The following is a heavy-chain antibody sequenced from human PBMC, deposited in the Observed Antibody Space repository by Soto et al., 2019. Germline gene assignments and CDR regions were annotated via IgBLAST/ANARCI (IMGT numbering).Heavy chain of an antibody. CDR1: GYSISSGYY. J-gene: IGHJ5*02. Sequence: SETLSLTCAVSGYSISSGYYWGWIRQPPGKGLEWIGSIYHSGSTYYNPSLKSRVTISVDTSKNQFSLKLSSVTAADTAVYYCAREGVAGTVWENWFDPWGQGTLVTVSS. CDR2: IYHSGST. D-gene: IGHD6-19*01. V-gene: IGHV4-38-2*02. CDR3: AREGVAGTVWENWFDP.